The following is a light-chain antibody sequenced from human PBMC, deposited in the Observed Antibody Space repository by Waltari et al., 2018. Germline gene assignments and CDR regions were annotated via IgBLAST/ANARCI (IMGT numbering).Light chain of an antibody. CDR3: MQGTHLPYT. V-gene: IGKV2-30*02. CDR1: QSLVHSDGNTH. Sequence: EVVVSQSPLSLPVTLGPAASISCRSSQSLVHSDGNTHLTWFQQRPGQSPRRLIYRVSKRDSGVPGRFSSSGSCTDFTLKISRVEAEDLWVYCCMQGTHLPYTFGQGTKLDI. J-gene: IGKJ2*01. CDR2: RVS.